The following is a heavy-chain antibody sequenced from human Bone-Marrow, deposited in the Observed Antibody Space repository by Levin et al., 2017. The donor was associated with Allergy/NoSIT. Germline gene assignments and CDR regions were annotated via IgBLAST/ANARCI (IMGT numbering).Heavy chain of an antibody. J-gene: IGHJ5*02. V-gene: IGHV3-49*04. CDR2: IRSKAYGETT. Sequence: GESLKISCTASGFTFGDYAMFWVRQAPGKGLEWVSLIRSKAYGETTEFAASVKGRFSISRDDSRRIAYLQMNSLKTEDTAVYYCLKGGSFDPWGQGTLVIVSS. D-gene: IGHD3-16*01. CDR3: LKGGSFDP. CDR1: GFTFGDYA.